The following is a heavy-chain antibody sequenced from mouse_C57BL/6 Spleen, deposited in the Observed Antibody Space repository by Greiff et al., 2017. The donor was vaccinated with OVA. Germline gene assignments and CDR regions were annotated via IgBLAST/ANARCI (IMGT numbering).Heavy chain of an antibody. V-gene: IGHV14-4*01. CDR1: GFNIKDDY. Sequence: EVQLQQSGAELVRPGASVKLSCTASGFNIKDDYMHWVKQRPEQGLEWIGWIDPENGDTEYASKFQGKATITADTSSNTAYLQLSSLTSEDTAVYYCTTSHYYGSSSAWFAYWGQGTLVTVSA. D-gene: IGHD1-1*01. CDR3: TTSHYYGSSSAWFAY. CDR2: IDPENGDT. J-gene: IGHJ3*01.